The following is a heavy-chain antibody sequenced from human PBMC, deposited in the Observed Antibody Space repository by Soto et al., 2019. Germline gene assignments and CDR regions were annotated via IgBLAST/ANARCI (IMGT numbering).Heavy chain of an antibody. CDR3: AKDISRPGGGDYYYGMDV. V-gene: IGHV3-43*01. CDR1: GFTFDDYT. D-gene: IGHD3-16*01. CDR2: ISWDGGST. J-gene: IGHJ6*02. Sequence: PGGSLRLSCAASGFTFDDYTMHWVRQAPGKGLEWVSLISWDGGSTYYADSVKGRFTISRDNSKNSLYLQMNSLRTEDTALYYCAKDISRPGGGDYYYGMDVWGQGTTVTVSS.